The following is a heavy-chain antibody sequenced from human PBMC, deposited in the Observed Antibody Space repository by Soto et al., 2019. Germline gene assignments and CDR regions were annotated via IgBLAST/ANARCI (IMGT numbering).Heavy chain of an antibody. V-gene: IGHV1-3*01. Sequence: ASVKVSCKASGYTFTSYAMHWVSQAPGQRLEWMGWINAGNGNTKYSQKFQGRVTITRDTSASTAYMELSSLRAEDTAVYYCASLYIAEARDGKDLCRQGTTYIVSS. CDR1: GYTFTSYA. D-gene: IGHD1-20*01. CDR2: INAGNGNT. CDR3: ASLYIAEARDGKDL. J-gene: IGHJ6*02.